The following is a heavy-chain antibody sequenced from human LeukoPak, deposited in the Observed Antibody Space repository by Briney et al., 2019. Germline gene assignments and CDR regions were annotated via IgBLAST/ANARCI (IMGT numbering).Heavy chain of an antibody. J-gene: IGHJ4*02. V-gene: IGHV3-23*01. CDR1: GFTFSSYT. CDR2: ITTGDGNT. Sequence: GGSLRLSCTASGFTFSSYTMTWVRQAPGMGLKWVSTITTGDGNTYYADSVKGRFTVSRDDSKNTLYLQMNSLRAEDTAVYYCAKEGGLWVSAHGGDSWGRGTLVTVSS. D-gene: IGHD3-16*01. CDR3: AKEGGLWVSAHGGDS.